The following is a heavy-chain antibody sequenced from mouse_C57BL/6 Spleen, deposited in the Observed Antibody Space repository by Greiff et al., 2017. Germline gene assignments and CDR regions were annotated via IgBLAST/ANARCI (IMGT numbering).Heavy chain of an antibody. Sequence: EVMLVESGGDLVKPGGSLKLSCAASGFTFSSYGMSWVRQTPDKRLEWVATISSGGSYTYYPDSVKGRFTISRDNAKNTLYLQMGSLKSEDTAMYYCARQGYYYGSSYWYFDVWGTGTTVTVSS. CDR3: ARQGYYYGSSYWYFDV. CDR1: GFTFSSYG. J-gene: IGHJ1*03. V-gene: IGHV5-6*01. CDR2: ISSGGSYT. D-gene: IGHD1-1*01.